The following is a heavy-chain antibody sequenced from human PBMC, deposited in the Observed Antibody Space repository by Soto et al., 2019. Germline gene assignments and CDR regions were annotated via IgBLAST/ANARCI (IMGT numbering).Heavy chain of an antibody. V-gene: IGHV1-18*04. CDR2: ISNYNGNT. D-gene: IGHD4-17*01. Sequence: QVQLVQSGPAVKKPGASVKVSCKASGYSFTTYNISWVRQAPGQGFEWMGRISNYNGNTAYSQNFQGRILMTTGKSTATAYMELTSLTSDDADVYYWARTSVVNSLDYWGQGTLGSVSA. J-gene: IGHJ4*02. CDR1: GYSFTTYN. CDR3: ARTSVVNSLDY.